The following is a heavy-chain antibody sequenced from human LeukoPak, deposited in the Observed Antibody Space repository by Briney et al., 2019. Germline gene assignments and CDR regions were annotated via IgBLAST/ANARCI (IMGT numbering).Heavy chain of an antibody. J-gene: IGHJ4*02. CDR3: ARVSSTKLAWAFDY. CDR1: GYTFTGYY. CDR2: INPNSGGT. V-gene: IGHV1-2*02. Sequence: ASVKVSCKASGYTFTGYYMHWVRQAPGQGLEWIGWINPNSGGTKSAQKFQGRVTMTRDTSISTAYMELSSLRSDDTAVYYCARVSSTKLAWAFDYWGQGTPVTVSS. D-gene: IGHD2/OR15-2a*01.